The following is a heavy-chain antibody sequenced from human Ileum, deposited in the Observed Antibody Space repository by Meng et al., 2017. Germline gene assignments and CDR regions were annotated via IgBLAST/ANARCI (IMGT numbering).Heavy chain of an antibody. V-gene: IGHV3-23*01. J-gene: IGHJ4*02. D-gene: IGHD1-7*01. CDR3: AKGRTSDY. CDR2: FSGSGGST. Sequence: GGSLRLSCSASGFTFSTYAMSWVRQAPGKGLEWVSAFSGSGGSTYYADSVKGRFSISRNNSKNTLYLQMNSLRAEDTAIYYCAKGRTSDYWGQGTVVTVSS. CDR1: GFTFSTYA.